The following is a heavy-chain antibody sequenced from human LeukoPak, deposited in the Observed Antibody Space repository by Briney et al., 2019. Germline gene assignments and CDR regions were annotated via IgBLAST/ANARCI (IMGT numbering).Heavy chain of an antibody. CDR1: GGSFSGYY. CDR3: ARARYDFWSGYQPRYFDY. D-gene: IGHD3-3*01. CDR2: INHSGST. V-gene: IGHV4-34*01. J-gene: IGHJ4*02. Sequence: SETLSLTCAVYGGSFSGYYWSWIRQPPGKGLEWIGEINHSGSTNYNPSLKSRVTISVDTSKNQFSLKLSSVTAADTAVYYCARARYDFWSGYQPRYFDYWGQGTLVTVSS.